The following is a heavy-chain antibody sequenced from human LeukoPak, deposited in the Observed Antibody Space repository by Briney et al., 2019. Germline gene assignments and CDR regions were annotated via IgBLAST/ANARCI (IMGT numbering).Heavy chain of an antibody. J-gene: IGHJ4*02. Sequence: ASVKVSCKASGYTFTSYAMNWVRQAPGQGLEWMGWINPNSGGTNYAQKFQGRVTMTRDTSISTAYMELSRLRSDDTAVYYCARVPRYCSSTSCYYFDYWGQGTLVTVSS. D-gene: IGHD2-2*01. CDR3: ARVPRYCSSTSCYYFDY. V-gene: IGHV1-2*02. CDR2: INPNSGGT. CDR1: GYTFTSYA.